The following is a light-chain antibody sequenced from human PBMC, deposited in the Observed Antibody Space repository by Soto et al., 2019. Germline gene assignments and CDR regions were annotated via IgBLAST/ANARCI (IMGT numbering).Light chain of an antibody. J-gene: IGKJ4*01. CDR1: QRISSY. Sequence: DIQMTQSPSSLSASVGDRVTITCRASQRISSYLNWYQQKPGKAPKLLIYAASSLPSGVPSRFSGSGSGTDFTLTISSLQPEDFATYYCQQSYSTPLTFGGGTKVEIK. CDR2: AAS. V-gene: IGKV1-39*01. CDR3: QQSYSTPLT.